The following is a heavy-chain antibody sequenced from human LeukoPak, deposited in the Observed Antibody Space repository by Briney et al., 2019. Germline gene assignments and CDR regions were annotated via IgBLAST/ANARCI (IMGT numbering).Heavy chain of an antibody. CDR3: ARDRWKEWLRPDAFAF. CDR2: ISRNRSYI. D-gene: IGHD5-12*01. Sequence: GGSLRLSCAASGFTYSSYSMNWVRQAPGKGLEWVSSISRNRSYIYYADSVKGRFTISRDNAKNSLYLQMNSLRAEDTAVYYCARDRWKEWLRPDAFAFWGQGTMVTVSS. J-gene: IGHJ3*01. V-gene: IGHV3-21*06. CDR1: GFTYSSYS.